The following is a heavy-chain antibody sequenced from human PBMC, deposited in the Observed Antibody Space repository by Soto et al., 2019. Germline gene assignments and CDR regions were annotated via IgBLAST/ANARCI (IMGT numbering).Heavy chain of an antibody. J-gene: IGHJ5*02. CDR3: ARDLIGYCSSTSCYGVNWFDP. CDR1: GYTFTSYA. V-gene: IGHV1-3*01. CDR2: INAGNGNT. D-gene: IGHD2-2*01. Sequence: ASVKVSCKASGYTFTSYAIHWVRQAPGQRLEWMGWINAGNGNTKYSQKFQGRVTITRDTSASTAYMELSSLRSEDTAVYYCARDLIGYCSSTSCYGVNWFDPWGQGTLVTVSS.